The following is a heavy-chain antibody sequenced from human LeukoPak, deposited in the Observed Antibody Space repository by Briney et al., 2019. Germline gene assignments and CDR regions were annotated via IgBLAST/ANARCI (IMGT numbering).Heavy chain of an antibody. Sequence: PGGSLRLSCAASGFTFSSYWMHWVRQAPGKGLVWVSVIYSGGSTYYADSVKGRFTISRDNSKNTLYLQMNSLRAEDTAVYYCARKEDIVATDPRDYWGQGTLVTVSS. D-gene: IGHD5-12*01. V-gene: IGHV3-53*01. CDR1: GFTFSSYW. J-gene: IGHJ4*02. CDR2: IYSGGST. CDR3: ARKEDIVATDPRDY.